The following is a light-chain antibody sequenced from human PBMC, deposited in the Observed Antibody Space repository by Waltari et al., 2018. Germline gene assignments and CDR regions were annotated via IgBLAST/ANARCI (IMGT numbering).Light chain of an antibody. J-gene: IGLJ3*02. CDR1: SSDVGSYNR. V-gene: IGLV2-14*01. Sequence: QSALTQPAPVSGSPGQSITISCTGTSSDVGSYNRVSWYQQAPGNAPRLIIYEVSNRRSGVSNRFSGSKSGNTASLTIAGLQVEDEADYYCSSFTTSSTWVFGAGTKLTVL. CDR2: EVS. CDR3: SSFTTSSTWV.